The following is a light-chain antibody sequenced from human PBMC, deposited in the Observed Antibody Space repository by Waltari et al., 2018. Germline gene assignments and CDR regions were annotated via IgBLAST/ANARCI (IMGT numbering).Light chain of an antibody. J-gene: IGKJ4*01. V-gene: IGKV3-11*01. CDR3: QQRSNWPPGPLT. CDR2: DAS. Sequence: EIVLTQSPATLSLSPGERATLSCRASQSVSSYLAWYQQKPGQAPRLLIYDASNRATGIPARFSGSGSGTDFTLTISSLEPEDFAVYYCQQRSNWPPGPLTF. CDR1: QSVSSY.